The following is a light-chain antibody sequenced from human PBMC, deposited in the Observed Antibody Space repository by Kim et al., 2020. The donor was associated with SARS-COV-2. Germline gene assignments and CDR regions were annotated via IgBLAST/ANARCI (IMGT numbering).Light chain of an antibody. CDR2: YDS. CDR3: QVWDSSSDHWV. Sequence: APGKTARITGGGNNIGGKSVHWYQQKPGQAPVLVIYYDSGRPSGIPERLSGSNSGNTATLTLSSVEAGDEADYYCQVWDSSSDHWVFGGGTQLTVL. V-gene: IGLV3-21*04. J-gene: IGLJ3*02. CDR1: NIGGKS.